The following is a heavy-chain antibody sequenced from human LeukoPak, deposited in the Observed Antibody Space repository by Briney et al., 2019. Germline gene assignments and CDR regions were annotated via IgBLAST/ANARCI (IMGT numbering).Heavy chain of an antibody. CDR1: GFTFSSYA. Sequence: GGSLRLSCAASGFTFSSYAMSWVRQAPGKGLEWVANIKQDGSEKYYVDSVKGRLTISRDNAKNSLYLQMNSLRAEDTAVYYCARARPLGVSYYFDYWGQGALVTVSS. CDR2: IKQDGSEK. V-gene: IGHV3-7*01. CDR3: ARARPLGVSYYFDY. J-gene: IGHJ4*02. D-gene: IGHD2-8*01.